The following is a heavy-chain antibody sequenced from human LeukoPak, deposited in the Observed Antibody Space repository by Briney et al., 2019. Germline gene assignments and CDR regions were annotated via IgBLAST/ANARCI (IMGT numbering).Heavy chain of an antibody. CDR1: GFTFSSYC. D-gene: IGHD6-6*01. CDR3: ARERGERKAARHWFDP. V-gene: IGHV3-7*01. Sequence: PGGSLRLSCAASGFTFSSYCMSWVRQAPGKGLEWVANIKQDGSEKYYVDSVKGRFTISRDNAKNSLYLQMNSLRAEDTAVYYCARERGERKAARHWFDPWGQGTLVTVSS. J-gene: IGHJ5*02. CDR2: IKQDGSEK.